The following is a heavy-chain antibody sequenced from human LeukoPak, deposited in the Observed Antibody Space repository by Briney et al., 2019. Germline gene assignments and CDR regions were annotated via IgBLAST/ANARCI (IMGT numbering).Heavy chain of an antibody. CDR2: IWYDGSNK. Sequence: PGRSLRLSCAASGFTFSSYGMHWVRQAPGKGLEWVAVIWYDGSNKYYADSVKGRFTISRDNSKNTLYLQMNSLRAEDTAVYYCASSGGDYVGVDYYGMDVWGKGTTVTVSS. D-gene: IGHD4-17*01. V-gene: IGHV3-33*01. CDR1: GFTFSSYG. J-gene: IGHJ6*04. CDR3: ASSGGDYVGVDYYGMDV.